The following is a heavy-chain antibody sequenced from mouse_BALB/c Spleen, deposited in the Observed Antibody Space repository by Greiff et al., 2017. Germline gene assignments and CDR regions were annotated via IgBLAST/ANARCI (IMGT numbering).Heavy chain of an antibody. D-gene: IGHD1-1*01. Sequence: EVKLVESGGGLVKPGGSLKLSCAASGFTFSDYYMYWVRQTPEKRLEWVATISDGGSYTYYPDSVKGRFTISRDNAKNNLYLQMSSLKSEDTAMYYCARDYYGNFDYWGQGTTLTVSS. CDR2: ISDGGSYT. CDR3: ARDYYGNFDY. CDR1: GFTFSDYY. J-gene: IGHJ2*01. V-gene: IGHV5-4*02.